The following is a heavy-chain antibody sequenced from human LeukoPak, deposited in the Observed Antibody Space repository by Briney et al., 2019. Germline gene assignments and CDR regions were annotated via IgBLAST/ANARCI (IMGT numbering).Heavy chain of an antibody. Sequence: GGSLRLSCAASGFTSRNSWMTWVRQAPGKGLEWVANITPDGGQEQYAESLEGRITISRDNVRNSLFLHLNSLRTEDTAVYFCATSSDWAFDHWGQGTLVTVSS. CDR1: GFTSRNSW. CDR3: ATSSDWAFDH. V-gene: IGHV3-7*01. CDR2: ITPDGGQE. D-gene: IGHD6-19*01. J-gene: IGHJ4*02.